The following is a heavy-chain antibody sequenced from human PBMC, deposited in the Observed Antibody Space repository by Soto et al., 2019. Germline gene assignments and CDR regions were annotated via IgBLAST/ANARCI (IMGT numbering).Heavy chain of an antibody. CDR3: ARDRGYCSRTSCYDRWFDT. J-gene: IGHJ5*02. CDR1: GYTFTSYD. V-gene: IGHV1-8*03. D-gene: IGHD2-2*01. CDR2: MNANNGNT. Sequence: ASVKVSCKASGYTFTSYDINWVRQAPGQGLDWMGWMNANNGNTGYAQKFQGRVTITRNTSISTAYMELSSLRSEDTAVYYCARDRGYCSRTSCYDRWFDTWGQGTLVTVSS.